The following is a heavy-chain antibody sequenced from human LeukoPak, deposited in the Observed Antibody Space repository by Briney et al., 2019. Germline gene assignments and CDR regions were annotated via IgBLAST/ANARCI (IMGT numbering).Heavy chain of an antibody. CDR1: GFTFSSYG. Sequence: PGGSLRLSCAASGFTFSSYGMHWVRQAPGKGLEWVAVIWYDGSNKYYADSVKGRFTISRDNSKNTLYLQMNSLRAEDTAVYYRARARYCSSTSCFPAHYMDVWGKGTTVTVSS. V-gene: IGHV3-33*01. CDR2: IWYDGSNK. D-gene: IGHD2-2*01. J-gene: IGHJ6*03. CDR3: ARARYCSSTSCFPAHYMDV.